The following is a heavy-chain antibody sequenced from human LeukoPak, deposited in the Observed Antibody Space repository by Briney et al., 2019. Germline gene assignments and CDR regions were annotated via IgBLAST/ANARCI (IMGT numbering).Heavy chain of an antibody. CDR3: ARFNMYPGGTSWYLDY. Sequence: PGGSLRLSCAASGFTFSIYGMHCARQAPGNGLEWVAVIWYDGSNQNYADSVKGRFTISRDNSKNTLYVQMNSLRAEDTAVYYCARFNMYPGGTSWYLDYWGQGTLVTVSS. V-gene: IGHV3-33*01. CDR2: IWYDGSNQ. J-gene: IGHJ4*02. CDR1: GFTFSIYG. D-gene: IGHD6-13*01.